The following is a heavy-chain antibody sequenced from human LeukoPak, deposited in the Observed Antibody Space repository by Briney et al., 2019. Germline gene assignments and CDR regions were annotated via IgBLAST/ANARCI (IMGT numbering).Heavy chain of an antibody. CDR3: ARDYSSGWYSDY. D-gene: IGHD6-19*01. J-gene: IGHJ4*02. CDR1: GGSISSYY. CDR2: IYTSGST. Sequence: SETLSLTCTASGGSISSYYWSWIRQPAGKGLEWIGRIYTSGSTNYNPSLKSRVTMSVDTSKNQFSLKLSSVTAADTAVYYCARDYSSGWYSDYWGQGTLVTVSS. V-gene: IGHV4-4*07.